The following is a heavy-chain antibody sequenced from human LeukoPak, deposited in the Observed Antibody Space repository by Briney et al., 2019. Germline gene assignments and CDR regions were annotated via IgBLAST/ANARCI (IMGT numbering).Heavy chain of an antibody. J-gene: IGHJ5*02. CDR2: INPNTGGT. D-gene: IGHD1-26*01. CDR1: GYTFIGYY. Sequence: ASVKVSCKASGYTFIGYYMHWVQQAPGQGLEWMGWINPNTGGTNYAQKFQGWVTITRNTSISTAYMELSSLRSEDTAVYYCAREEGGGGSYNNWFDPWGQGTLVTVSS. CDR3: AREEGGGGSYNNWFDP. V-gene: IGHV1-2*04.